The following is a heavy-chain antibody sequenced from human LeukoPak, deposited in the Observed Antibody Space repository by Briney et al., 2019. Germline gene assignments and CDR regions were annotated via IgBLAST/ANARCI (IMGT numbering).Heavy chain of an antibody. Sequence: GGSLRLSCAASGFTFSSYAMHWVRQAPGKGLEWVAVISYDGSNKYYADSVKGRFTISRDNPKNTLYLQMHSVRAEDTAVYYCARGGHYYDSSGYSPLAVDLWRREPMVTV. CDR1: GFTFSSYA. CDR3: ARGGHYYDSSGYSPLAVDL. J-gene: IGHJ3*01. V-gene: IGHV3-30*04. D-gene: IGHD3-22*01. CDR2: ISYDGSNK.